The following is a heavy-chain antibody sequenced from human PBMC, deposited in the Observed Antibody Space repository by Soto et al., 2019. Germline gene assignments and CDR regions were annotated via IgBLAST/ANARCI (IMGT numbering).Heavy chain of an antibody. CDR1: GGSISSSSYY. D-gene: IGHD6-6*01. J-gene: IGHJ1*01. Sequence: SETLSLTCTVSGGSISSSSYYWGWIRQPPGKGLVWIGSIYYSGSTYYNPSLKSRVTISVDTSKNQFSLKLSSVTAADTAVYYCASLTWDSSSSYYFQHWGQGTLVTVSS. CDR3: ASLTWDSSSSYYFQH. V-gene: IGHV4-39*01. CDR2: IYYSGST.